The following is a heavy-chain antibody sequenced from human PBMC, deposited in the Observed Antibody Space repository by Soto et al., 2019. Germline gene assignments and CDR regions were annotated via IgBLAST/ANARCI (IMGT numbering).Heavy chain of an antibody. CDR1: GYTFTSYD. CDR3: ARDGGTNWFDP. V-gene: IGHV1-8*01. D-gene: IGHD2-15*01. Sequence: ASVKVSCKASGYTFTSYDINWVRQATGQGLEWMGWMNPNSGNTGYAQKFQGRVTITADESTSTAYMELSNLRSEDTAVYYCARDGGTNWFDPWGQGTLVTVSS. CDR2: MNPNSGNT. J-gene: IGHJ5*02.